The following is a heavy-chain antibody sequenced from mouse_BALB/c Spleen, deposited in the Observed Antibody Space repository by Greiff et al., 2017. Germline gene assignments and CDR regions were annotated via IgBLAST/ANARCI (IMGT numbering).Heavy chain of an antibody. J-gene: IGHJ4*01. CDR3: TRPVVAYYYAMDY. CDR2: IYPGNSDT. Sequence: VQLQQSGTVLARPGASVKMSCKASGYSFTSYWMHWVKQRPGQGLEWIGAIYPGNSDTSYNQKFKGKAKLTAVTSASTAYMELSSLTNEDSAVYDCTRPVVAYYYAMDYWGQGTSVTVAS. D-gene: IGHD1-1*01. V-gene: IGHV1-5*01. CDR1: GYSFTSYW.